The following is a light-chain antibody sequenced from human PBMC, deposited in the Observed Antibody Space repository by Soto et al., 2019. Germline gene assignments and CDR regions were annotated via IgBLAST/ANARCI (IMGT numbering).Light chain of an antibody. Sequence: QSVLTQPPSAYGSPGQSVTISCTGTSSDLGDFNYVSWYQQHPGQVPKLMIYEVTKRPSGVPDRFSGSKSGNTASLTVSGLQAEDEADYYCSSRIGGTSVVFGGGTQLTVL. CDR1: SSDLGDFNY. CDR2: EVT. V-gene: IGLV2-8*01. CDR3: SSRIGGTSVV. J-gene: IGLJ2*01.